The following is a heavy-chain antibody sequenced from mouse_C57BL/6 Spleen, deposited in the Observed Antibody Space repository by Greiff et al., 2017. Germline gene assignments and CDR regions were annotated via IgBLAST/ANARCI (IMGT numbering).Heavy chain of an antibody. CDR3: ARSKTSQAPFDY. J-gene: IGHJ2*01. V-gene: IGHV1-59*01. Sequence: QVQLQQPGAELVRPGTSVKLSCKASGYTFTSYWMHWVKQRPGQGLEWIGVIDPSDSYTNYNQKFKGKATLTVDTSSSTAYMQLSSLTSEDSAVYYCARSKTSQAPFDYWGQGTTLTVSS. D-gene: IGHD3-2*02. CDR2: IDPSDSYT. CDR1: GYTFTSYW.